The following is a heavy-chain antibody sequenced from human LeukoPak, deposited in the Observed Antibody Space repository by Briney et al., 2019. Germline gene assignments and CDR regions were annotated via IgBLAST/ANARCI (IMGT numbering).Heavy chain of an antibody. Sequence: ASVKVSCKPSGSTFTSFGISWVRQAPGQGLEWMGWIGAYNGDTNYAQKFQGRVTMTTDTSTSTAYMDLRSLRSDDTAVYYCTRDHCRGDNCPSFDYWGQGTLVTVSS. J-gene: IGHJ4*02. V-gene: IGHV1-18*04. CDR3: TRDHCRGDNCPSFDY. CDR1: GSTFTSFG. D-gene: IGHD2-15*01. CDR2: IGAYNGDT.